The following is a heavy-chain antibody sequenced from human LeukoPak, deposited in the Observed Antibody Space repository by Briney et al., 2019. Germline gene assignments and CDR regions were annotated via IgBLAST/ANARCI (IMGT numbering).Heavy chain of an antibody. Sequence: GESLKISCKGSGFSFTSYWIAWVRQMPGKGLEWLGIIYPGDSNTKYSPSFQGQVTISAAKSISTAYLQWSSLKASDTAIYYCARLYGSYDAFDIWGQGTMVTVSS. J-gene: IGHJ3*02. CDR1: GFSFTSYW. CDR2: IYPGDSNT. CDR3: ARLYGSYDAFDI. D-gene: IGHD2-8*01. V-gene: IGHV5-51*01.